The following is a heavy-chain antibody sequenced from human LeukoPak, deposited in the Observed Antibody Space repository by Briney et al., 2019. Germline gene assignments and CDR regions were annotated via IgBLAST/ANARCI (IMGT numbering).Heavy chain of an antibody. J-gene: IGHJ6*02. V-gene: IGHV3-7*03. D-gene: IGHD3-10*01. CDR2: VNRDGSET. CDR1: GFALSSHW. Sequence: GGSLRLSCAASGFALSSHWMTWVRQVPGRGPEWVANVNRDGSETYYLDSVKGRFTISKDNAKNSLYLRMNSLRAEDTALYHCGRNKGMDLRGQGTTVIVSS. CDR3: GRNKGMDL.